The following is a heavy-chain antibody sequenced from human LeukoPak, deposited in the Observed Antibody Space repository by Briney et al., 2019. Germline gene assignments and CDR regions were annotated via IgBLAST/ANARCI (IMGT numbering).Heavy chain of an antibody. CDR2: IKSDGSST. Sequence: GGSLRLSCAASGFTFSRYWMHWVRHAPGKGMVWVSCIKSDGSSTSIADSAKGRFTISRDNAKNTVYLQMNSLRAEDTAVYYCVRDNRSYNFDYWGQGTLDTVSS. CDR3: VRDNRSYNFDY. D-gene: IGHD1-26*01. CDR1: GFTFSRYW. J-gene: IGHJ4*02. V-gene: IGHV3-74*01.